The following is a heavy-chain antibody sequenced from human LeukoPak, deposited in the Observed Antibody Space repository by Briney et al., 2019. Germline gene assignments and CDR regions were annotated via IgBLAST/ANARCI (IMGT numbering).Heavy chain of an antibody. CDR2: ISDSGGST. D-gene: IGHD3-3*01. CDR3: AIAHTVYDFWSPFDY. J-gene: IGHJ4*02. Sequence: GGSLRLSCAASGFTFSNYAMTWVRQAAGEGLEWVAGISDSGGSTYYADSVMGRFTISRDNSKNTLHLQMNSLRAEDTAVYYCAIAHTVYDFWSPFDYWGQGTLVTVSS. V-gene: IGHV3-23*01. CDR1: GFTFSNYA.